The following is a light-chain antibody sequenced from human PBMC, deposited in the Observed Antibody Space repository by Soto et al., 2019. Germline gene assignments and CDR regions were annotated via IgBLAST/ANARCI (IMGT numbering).Light chain of an antibody. V-gene: IGKV3D-15*01. CDR1: QSVSSK. Sequence: VMTQSPATLSLSPGERATLSCRASQSVSSKLVWYQQKPGQAPRLLIYGASRRATGIPDRFSGSGSGTEFTLTISRLQPEDFEVYYCQQYDNSLWTFGQGTKVDIK. CDR2: GAS. CDR3: QQYDNSLWT. J-gene: IGKJ1*01.